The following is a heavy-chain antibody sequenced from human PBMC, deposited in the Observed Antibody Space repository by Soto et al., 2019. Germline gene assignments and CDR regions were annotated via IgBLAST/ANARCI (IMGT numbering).Heavy chain of an antibody. Sequence: EVQLVESGGGLVQPGGSLRLSCAASGFTFSSYWMSWVRQAPGKGLEWVANIKQDGNEKFYVDSVKGRFTISRDNAKNSLFLQMNSLTAEDTAVYYCARVKSLAGEHWGQGTLVAVSS. J-gene: IGHJ1*01. V-gene: IGHV3-7*05. D-gene: IGHD2-15*01. CDR3: ARVKSLAGEH. CDR1: GFTFSSYW. CDR2: IKQDGNEK.